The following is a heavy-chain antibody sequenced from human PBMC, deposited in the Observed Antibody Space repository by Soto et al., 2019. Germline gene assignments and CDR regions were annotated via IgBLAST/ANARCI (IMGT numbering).Heavy chain of an antibody. V-gene: IGHV4-59*01. Sequence: SETLSLTCDASGASITTYYWSWIRQAPGKGLEWIGNVYHTGTTDYNSSLKSRVTISVDTSKNQFSLNMNSVTAADTAVYYCARRLFGSGWTLDSWGQGALVTVSS. CDR2: VYHTGTT. D-gene: IGHD6-19*01. CDR3: ARRLFGSGWTLDS. CDR1: GASITTYY. J-gene: IGHJ4*02.